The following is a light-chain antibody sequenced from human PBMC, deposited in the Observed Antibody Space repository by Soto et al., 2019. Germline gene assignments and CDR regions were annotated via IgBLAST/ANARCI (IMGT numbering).Light chain of an antibody. Sequence: DIQMTQSPSSLSASVGDRVTITCRASQSISSYLNWYQQKPGKAPKLLFYAASSLQSGVPSRFSGSGSGTDFTLTISSLQPEDFATYYCQHSYSTPYTFGQGTKLEIK. V-gene: IGKV1-39*01. CDR2: AAS. J-gene: IGKJ2*01. CDR1: QSISSY. CDR3: QHSYSTPYT.